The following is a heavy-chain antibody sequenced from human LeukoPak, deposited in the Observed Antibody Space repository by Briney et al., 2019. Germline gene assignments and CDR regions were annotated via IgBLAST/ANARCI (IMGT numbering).Heavy chain of an antibody. CDR2: MSPNSGNT. CDR1: GYTFTSYD. D-gene: IGHD2-8*01. CDR3: ARNVPLMTAFDY. J-gene: IGHJ4*02. V-gene: IGHV1-8*01. Sequence: GASVKVSCKASGYTFTSYDINWVRQATGQGLEWMGWMSPNSGNTGYAQKFQGRVTMTRDTSTSTVYMELSSLRSEDTAVYYCARNVPLMTAFDYWGQGTLVTVSS.